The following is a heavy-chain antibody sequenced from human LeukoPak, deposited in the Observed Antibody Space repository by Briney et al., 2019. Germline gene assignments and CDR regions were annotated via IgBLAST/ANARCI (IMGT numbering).Heavy chain of an antibody. CDR3: ARGPSRRSSWYTPGRYYYYMDV. V-gene: IGHV1-8*01. CDR1: GSTFTSYD. J-gene: IGHJ6*03. D-gene: IGHD6-13*01. Sequence: ASVTVSCTASGSTFTSYDISWVRQGTGQGLEWMGWMSPNSGTTGYAQKFQGTVTMTRNTSISTAYMELSSLRSEHTAVYYCARGPSRRSSWYTPGRYYYYMDVWGKGTTVTGS. CDR2: MSPNSGTT.